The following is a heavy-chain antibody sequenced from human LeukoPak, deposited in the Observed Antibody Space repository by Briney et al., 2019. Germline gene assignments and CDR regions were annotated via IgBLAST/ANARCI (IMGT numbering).Heavy chain of an antibody. CDR1: GGSISSGGYY. J-gene: IGHJ4*02. V-gene: IGHV4-61*08. CDR2: IYYSGST. Sequence: SETLSLTCTVSGGSISSGGYYWSWIRQHPGKGLEWIGYIYYSGSTNYNPSLRSRVTMSVDTSRNQFSLKLTSMTAADTAVYFCARESKSYDGSGFYHDYWGQGTLVAVSS. CDR3: ARESKSYDGSGFYHDY. D-gene: IGHD3-22*01.